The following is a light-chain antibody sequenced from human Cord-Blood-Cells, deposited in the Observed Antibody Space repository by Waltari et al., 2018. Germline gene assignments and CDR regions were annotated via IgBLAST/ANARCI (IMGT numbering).Light chain of an antibody. CDR2: KAS. CDR1: QSISSW. Sequence: DIQMTQSPSTLSASVGDRVPITCRASQSISSWLAWYQQKPGKAPKLLIYKASSLESGVPSRFSGSGSGTEFTLTISSLQPDDFATYYCQQYNSYSPEWTFGQGTKVEIK. CDR3: QQYNSYSPEWT. J-gene: IGKJ1*01. V-gene: IGKV1-5*03.